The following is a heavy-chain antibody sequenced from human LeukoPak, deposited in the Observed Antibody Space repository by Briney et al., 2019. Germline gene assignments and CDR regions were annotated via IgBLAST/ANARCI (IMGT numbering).Heavy chain of an antibody. CDR3: ARLDMLFAAPLMPFDI. J-gene: IGHJ3*02. D-gene: IGHD2-8*01. CDR2: INHSGST. Sequence: SETLSLTCAVYGGSFSGYYWSWIRQPPGKGLEWIGEINHSGSTNYNPSLKSRVTISVDTSKNQFSLKLSSVTAADTAVYYCARLDMLFAAPLMPFDIWGQGTMVTVSS. V-gene: IGHV4-34*01. CDR1: GGSFSGYY.